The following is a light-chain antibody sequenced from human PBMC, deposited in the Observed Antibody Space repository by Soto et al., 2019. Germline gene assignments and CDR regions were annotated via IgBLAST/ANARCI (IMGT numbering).Light chain of an antibody. J-gene: IGKJ5*01. CDR3: MQGLQELT. CDR2: LGS. Sequence: IVMTQSPLSLPVTPGEPASISCRSSQSLLYSNGYNYLDWYLQRPGQSPHLLIYLGSNRAPGVPDRFSGSGSGTNFTLKISRVEAEDVGVYYCMQGLQELTFGQGTRLEIQ. V-gene: IGKV2-28*01. CDR1: QSLLYSNGYNY.